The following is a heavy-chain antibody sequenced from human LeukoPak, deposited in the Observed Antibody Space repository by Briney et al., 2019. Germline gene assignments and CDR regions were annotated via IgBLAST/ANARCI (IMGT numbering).Heavy chain of an antibody. CDR1: GYTFIGYY. CDR2: INPNSGGT. J-gene: IGHJ6*03. V-gene: IGHV1-2*02. CDR3: ARVDIVVVPAANKRSYYYYYMDV. D-gene: IGHD2-2*01. Sequence: GASVKVSCKASGYTFIGYYMHWVRQAPGQGLEWMGWINPNSGGTNCAQKFQGRVTMTRDTSISTAYMELSRLRSDDTAVYYCARVDIVVVPAANKRSYYYYYMDVWGKGTTVTISS.